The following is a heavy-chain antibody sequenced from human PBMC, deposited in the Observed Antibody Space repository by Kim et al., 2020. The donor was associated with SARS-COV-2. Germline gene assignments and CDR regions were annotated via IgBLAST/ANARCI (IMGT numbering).Heavy chain of an antibody. V-gene: IGHV4-34*01. J-gene: IGHJ4*02. D-gene: IGHD3-10*01. CDR1: GGSFSGYY. CDR3: ARGTMVRGVIIHYFDY. Sequence: SQTLSLTCAVYGGSFSGYYWSWIRQPPGKGLEWIGEINHSGSTNYNPSLKSRVTISVDTSKNQFSLKLSSVTAADTAVYYCARGTMVRGVIIHYFDYWGQ. CDR2: INHSGST.